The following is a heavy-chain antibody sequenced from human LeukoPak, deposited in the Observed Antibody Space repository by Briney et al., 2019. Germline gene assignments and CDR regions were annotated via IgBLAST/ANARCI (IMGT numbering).Heavy chain of an antibody. V-gene: IGHV3-7*03. Sequence: PGGSLRLSCAASGFISSSYWMSWVRQGPGKGLEWVANINQDGSEKNSVDSVKGRVVISRDNAKNSLYLQMNSLRPEDTALYYCVKDMNPGGADVWGQGTTVTVSS. CDR1: GFISSSYW. CDR3: VKDMNPGGADV. CDR2: INQDGSEK. D-gene: IGHD3-10*01. J-gene: IGHJ6*02.